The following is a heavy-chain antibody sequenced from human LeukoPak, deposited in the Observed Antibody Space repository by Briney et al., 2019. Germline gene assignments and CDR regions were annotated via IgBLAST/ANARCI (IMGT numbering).Heavy chain of an antibody. V-gene: IGHV5-51*01. CDR2: IYPGDSDT. Sequence: RGESLKISCKGSGYSFTSYWIGWVRQMPGKGLEWMGIIYPGDSDTRYSPSFQGQVTISADKSISTAYLQWSSLKASDTAMYYCARRRGIAVAGSPEPFDYWGQGTLVTVSS. CDR3: ARRRGIAVAGSPEPFDY. CDR1: GYSFTSYW. J-gene: IGHJ4*02. D-gene: IGHD6-19*01.